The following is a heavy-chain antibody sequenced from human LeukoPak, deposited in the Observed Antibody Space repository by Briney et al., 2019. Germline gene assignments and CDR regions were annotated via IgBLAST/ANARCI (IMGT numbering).Heavy chain of an antibody. CDR1: GYTFTSYG. V-gene: IGHV1-18*01. CDR2: ISAYNGNT. J-gene: IGHJ6*03. CDR3: ATTECSGGSCYSKRFYYYYMDV. D-gene: IGHD2-15*01. Sequence: ASVKVSCKASGYTFTSYGISWVRQAPGQGLEWMGWISAYNGNTNYAQKLQGRVTMTTDTSTGTAYMELRSLRSDDTAVYYCATTECSGGSCYSKRFYYYYMDVWGKGTTVTVSS.